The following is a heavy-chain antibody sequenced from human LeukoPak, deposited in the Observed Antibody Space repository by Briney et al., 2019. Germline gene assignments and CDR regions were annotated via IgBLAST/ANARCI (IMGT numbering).Heavy chain of an antibody. CDR1: GGSFSGYY. CDR2: INHSGST. J-gene: IGHJ4*02. Sequence: SETLSLTCAVYGGSFSGYYWSWIRQPPGKGLEWIGEINHSGSTNYNPFLKSRVTISVDTSKNQFSLKLSSVTAADTAVYYCARNNCSGGSCYLTDYWGQGTLVTVSS. CDR3: ARNNCSGGSCYLTDY. V-gene: IGHV4-34*01. D-gene: IGHD2-15*01.